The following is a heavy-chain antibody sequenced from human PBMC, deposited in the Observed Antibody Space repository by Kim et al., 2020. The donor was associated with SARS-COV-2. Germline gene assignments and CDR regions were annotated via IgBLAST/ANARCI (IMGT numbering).Heavy chain of an antibody. V-gene: IGHV4-39*01. J-gene: IGHJ2*01. Sequence: SETLSLTCTVSGGSISSSSYYWGWIRQPPGKGLEWIGSIYYSGSTYYNPSLKSRVTISVDTSKNQFSLKLSSVTAADTAVYYCARRARGVKDWYFDLWGRGTLVTVSS. CDR3: ARRARGVKDWYFDL. CDR2: IYYSGST. CDR1: GGSISSSSYY. D-gene: IGHD3-10*01.